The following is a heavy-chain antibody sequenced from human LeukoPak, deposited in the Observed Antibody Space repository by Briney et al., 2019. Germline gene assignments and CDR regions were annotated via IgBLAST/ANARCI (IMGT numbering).Heavy chain of an antibody. Sequence: ASVKVSCKASGYTFTSYGISWVRQAPGEGLEWMGWISAYNGNTNYAQKLQGRVTMTTDTSTSTAYMELRSLRSDDTAVYYCATALPYYYYGMDVWGQGTTVTVSS. V-gene: IGHV1-18*01. CDR2: ISAYNGNT. CDR3: ATALPYYYYGMDV. CDR1: GYTFTSYG. J-gene: IGHJ6*02.